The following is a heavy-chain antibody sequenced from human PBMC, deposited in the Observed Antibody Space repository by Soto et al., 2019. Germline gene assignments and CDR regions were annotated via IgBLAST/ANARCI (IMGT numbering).Heavy chain of an antibody. J-gene: IGHJ3*02. CDR2: IIPILGIA. D-gene: IGHD2-15*01. CDR1: GGTFSSYT. Sequence: ASVKVSCKASGGTFSSYTISWVRQAPGQGLEWMGRIIPILGIANYAQKFQGRVTITADKSTSTAYMELSSLRSEDTAVYYCARYCSGGSCYPKPDAFDIWGQGTMVTVSS. CDR3: ARYCSGGSCYPKPDAFDI. V-gene: IGHV1-69*02.